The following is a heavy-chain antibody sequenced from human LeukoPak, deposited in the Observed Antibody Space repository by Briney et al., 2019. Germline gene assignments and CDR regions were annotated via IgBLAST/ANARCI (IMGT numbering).Heavy chain of an antibody. D-gene: IGHD6-19*01. CDR3: ARKYSSGWYFDY. J-gene: IGHJ4*02. CDR1: GFTFSSYS. CDR2: ISSSSSYI. Sequence: GGSLRLSCAASGFTFSSYSMNWVRQAPGKGLEWVSSISSSSSYIYYADSVKGRFTISRDNAKNSLYLQMNRPRAEASAVYYCARKYSSGWYFDYWGQGTLVTVSS. V-gene: IGHV3-21*01.